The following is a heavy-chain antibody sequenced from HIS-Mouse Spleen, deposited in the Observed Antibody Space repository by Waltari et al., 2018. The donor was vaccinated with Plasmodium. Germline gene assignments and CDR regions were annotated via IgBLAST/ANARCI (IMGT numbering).Heavy chain of an antibody. CDR1: GGSISSYY. D-gene: IGHD6-6*01. V-gene: IGHV4-59*01. Sequence: QVQLQESGPGLVKPSETLSLTCPVSGGSISSYYWRWIRQPPGKGLEWIGYIYYSGSTNYNPSLKSRVTISVDTSKNQFSLKLSSVTAADTAVYYCARNGGIAARNWFDPWGQGTLVTVSS. CDR3: ARNGGIAARNWFDP. J-gene: IGHJ5*02. CDR2: IYYSGST.